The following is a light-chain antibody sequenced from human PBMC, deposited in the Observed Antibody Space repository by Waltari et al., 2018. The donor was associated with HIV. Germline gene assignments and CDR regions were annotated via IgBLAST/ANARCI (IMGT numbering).Light chain of an antibody. V-gene: IGLV1-47*02. J-gene: IGLJ2*01. CDR1: SPNIDSND. Sequence: HSVLTQHPSASGTPRQRVTISCSGSSPNIDSNDSYWYQQLPGTAPKLLIYSNNQRPSGVPDRFSGSKSGTSASLAISGLRSEDEADYYCAAWDDSLSAHVVFGGGTKLTVL. CDR2: SNN. CDR3: AAWDDSLSAHVV.